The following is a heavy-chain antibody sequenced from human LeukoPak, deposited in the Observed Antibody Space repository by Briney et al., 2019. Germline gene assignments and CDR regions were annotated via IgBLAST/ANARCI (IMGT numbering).Heavy chain of an antibody. CDR3: ARVPGYMIVAVD. D-gene: IGHD3-22*01. CDR2: IHHSGST. J-gene: IGHJ4*02. Sequence: RPSETLSLTCTVSGGSISGRNDYWSWIRQHPGEGLEWVGYIHHSGSTYYNPSLKSRVAVSVDTSKNQFSLKLSSVTAADTAVYYCARVPGYMIVAVDWGRGTLVTVSS. V-gene: IGHV4-31*03. CDR1: GGSISGRNDY.